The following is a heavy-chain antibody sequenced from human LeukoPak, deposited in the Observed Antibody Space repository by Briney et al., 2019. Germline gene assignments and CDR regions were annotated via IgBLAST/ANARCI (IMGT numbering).Heavy chain of an antibody. Sequence: PSETLSLTCTVSGVSITNGDYYWSWIRQSPGKGLEWIGHVYHSGSTYYNPSPESRVTMSMDTSKNQFSLKLTSVTAADTAVYYCASQGSGQGYLNWFDPWGQGALVTVSS. V-gene: IGHV4-30-4*01. CDR3: ASQGSGQGYLNWFDP. J-gene: IGHJ5*02. D-gene: IGHD5-18*01. CDR1: GVSITNGDYY. CDR2: VYHSGST.